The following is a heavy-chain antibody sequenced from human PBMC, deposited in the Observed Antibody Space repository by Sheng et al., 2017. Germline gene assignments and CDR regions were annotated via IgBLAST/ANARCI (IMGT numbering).Heavy chain of an antibody. CDR3: TRRSVDTAMD. CDR2: IRSKANSYAT. CDR1: GFTFSGSA. Sequence: EVQLVESGGGLVQPGGSLKLSCAASGFTFSGSAMHWVRQASGKGLEWVGRIRSKANSYATAYAASVKGRFTISRDDSKNTAYLQMNSLKTEDTAVYYCTRRSVDTAMDWGQGTLVTVSS. D-gene: IGHD5-18*01. V-gene: IGHV3-73*02. J-gene: IGHJ4*02.